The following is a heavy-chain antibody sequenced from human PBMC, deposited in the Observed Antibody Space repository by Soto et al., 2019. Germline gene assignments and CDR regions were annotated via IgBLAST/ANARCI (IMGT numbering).Heavy chain of an antibody. CDR1: GYTFTSYD. Sequence: SEKVSCKASGYTFTSYDINWVRQATGQGLEWMGGIIPIFGTANYAQKFQGRVTITADESTSTAYMELSSLRSEDTAVYYCARDQKGYYDSSGFSFGAFDIWGQGTMVTVSS. J-gene: IGHJ3*02. V-gene: IGHV1-69*13. CDR3: ARDQKGYYDSSGFSFGAFDI. CDR2: IIPIFGTA. D-gene: IGHD3-22*01.